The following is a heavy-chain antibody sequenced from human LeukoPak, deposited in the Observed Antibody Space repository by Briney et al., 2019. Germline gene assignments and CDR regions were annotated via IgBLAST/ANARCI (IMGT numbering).Heavy chain of an antibody. CDR1: GFTFSSYA. CDR3: ASEYSGSYYAYYGMDV. J-gene: IGHJ6*02. V-gene: IGHV3-66*01. Sequence: PGGSLRLSCAASGFTFSSYAMSWVRQAPGKGLEWVSVIYSGGSTYYADPVKGRFTISRDNSKNTLYLQMNSLRAEDTAVYYCASEYSGSYYAYYGMDVWGQGTTVTVSS. CDR2: IYSGGST. D-gene: IGHD1-26*01.